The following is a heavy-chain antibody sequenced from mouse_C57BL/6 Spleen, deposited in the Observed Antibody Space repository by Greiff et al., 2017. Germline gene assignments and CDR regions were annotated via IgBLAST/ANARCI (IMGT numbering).Heavy chain of an antibody. CDR1: GYTFTDYN. V-gene: IGHV1-18*01. CDR3: VRRYYDDDSAWFAY. Sequence: EVKLQESGPELVKPGASVKIPCKASGYTFTDYNMDWVKQSHGKSLEWIGDINPNNGGTIYNQKFKGKGTLTVDKSSSTAYMELRSLTSEDTAVYYCVRRYYDDDSAWFAYWGQGTLVTVSA. D-gene: IGHD2-4*01. CDR2: INPNNGGT. J-gene: IGHJ3*01.